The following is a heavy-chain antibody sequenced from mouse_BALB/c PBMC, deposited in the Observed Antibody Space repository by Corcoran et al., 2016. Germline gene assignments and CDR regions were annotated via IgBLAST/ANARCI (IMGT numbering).Heavy chain of an antibody. D-gene: IGHD1-1*01. J-gene: IGHJ4*01. V-gene: IGHV1S34*01. CDR1: GYSFTGYY. Sequence: LVKTGASVKKSCKASGYSFTGYYMHWVKQSHGKSLEWIGYISCYNGATSYNQKFKGKATFTVDTSSSTAYMQFNSLTSEDSAVYYCARGYYYGSSYTYYAMDYWGQGTSVTDSS. CDR2: ISCYNGAT. CDR3: ARGYYYGSSYTYYAMDY.